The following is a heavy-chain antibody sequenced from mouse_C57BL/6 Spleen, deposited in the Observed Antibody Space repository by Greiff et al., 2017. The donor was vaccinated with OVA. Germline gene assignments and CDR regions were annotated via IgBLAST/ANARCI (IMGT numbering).Heavy chain of an antibody. CDR2: INPGSGGT. D-gene: IGHD1-1*01. V-gene: IGHV1-54*01. J-gene: IGHJ2*01. CDR3: ARRGVVPYYFDY. Sequence: VQLQQSGAELVRPGTSVKVSCMASGYAFTNYLIEWVKQRPGQGLEWIGVINPGSGGTNYNEKFKGKATLTADKSSSTAYMQLSSLTSEDSAVYFCARRGVVPYYFDYWGQGTTRTVSS. CDR1: GYAFTNYL.